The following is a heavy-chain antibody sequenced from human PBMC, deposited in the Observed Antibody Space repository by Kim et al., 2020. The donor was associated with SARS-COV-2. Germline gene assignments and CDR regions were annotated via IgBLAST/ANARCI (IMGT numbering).Heavy chain of an antibody. V-gene: IGHV3-30-3*01. CDR3: ARDRGDGTITAAGAWGRGRYFGMDV. D-gene: IGHD6-13*01. Sequence: GGSLRLSCGASGFTFSDHATHWVRQAPGKGLEWVAVISHDGSTQFSSDSVRGRFTMSRDNSKNTVYLQMNSLKPEDTAVYYCARDRGDGTITAAGAWGRGRYFGMDVWGQGTTVTVSS. CDR1: GFTFSDHA. J-gene: IGHJ6*02. CDR2: ISHDGSTQ.